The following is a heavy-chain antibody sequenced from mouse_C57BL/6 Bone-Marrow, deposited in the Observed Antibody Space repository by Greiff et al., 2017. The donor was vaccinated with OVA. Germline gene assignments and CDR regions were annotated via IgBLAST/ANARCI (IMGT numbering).Heavy chain of an antibody. Sequence: EVHLVESGGGLVKPGGSLKLSCAASGFTFSSYAMSWVRQTPEKRLEWVATISDGGSYTYYPDNVKGRFTISRDNAKNNLYLQMSHLKSEDTAMYYCARGSYPLGYWGQGTTLTVSS. V-gene: IGHV5-4*01. CDR3: ARGSYPLGY. D-gene: IGHD2-12*01. CDR1: GFTFSSYA. J-gene: IGHJ2*01. CDR2: ISDGGSYT.